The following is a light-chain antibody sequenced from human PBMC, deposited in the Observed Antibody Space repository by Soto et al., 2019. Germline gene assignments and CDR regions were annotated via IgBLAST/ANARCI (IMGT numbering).Light chain of an antibody. CDR2: GNG. V-gene: IGLV1-40*01. CDR3: QSYDSSLSGSEV. J-gene: IGLJ1*01. Sequence: QSVLTQPPSVSGARGQRATISCTGSSSNIGAGHDVHWYQQLPGTAPKLLIYGNGNRPSGVPDRFSGSKSGTSASLAITGLQADDEADYYCQSYDSSLSGSEVFGTGTKVTVL. CDR1: SSNIGAGHD.